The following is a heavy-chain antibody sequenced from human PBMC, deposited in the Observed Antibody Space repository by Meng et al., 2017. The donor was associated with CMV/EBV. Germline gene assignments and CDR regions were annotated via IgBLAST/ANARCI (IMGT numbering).Heavy chain of an antibody. CDR1: GGTFSSYAI. V-gene: IGHV4-30-4*02. J-gene: IGHJ4*02. Sequence: QVQLVQSGAEVKKPGSSVKVSCKASGGTFSSYAISWVRQAPGQGLEWMGYIYYSGSTYYNPSLKSRVTISVDTSKNQFSLKLSSVTAADTAVYYCAREGDNPFDYWGQGTLVTVSS. CDR2: IYYSGST. CDR3: AREGDNPFDY. D-gene: IGHD2-21*02.